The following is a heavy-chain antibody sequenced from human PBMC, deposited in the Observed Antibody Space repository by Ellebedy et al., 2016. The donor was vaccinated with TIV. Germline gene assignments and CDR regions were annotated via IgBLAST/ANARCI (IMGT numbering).Heavy chain of an antibody. V-gene: IGHV3-53*01. Sequence: GESLKISCAASGFTFSNYGMHWVRQAPGKGLDWVSVIYSGGSTYYADSVKGRFTISRDNSKNTLYLQMNSLRAEDTAVYYCARDGGDYGMDVWGQGTTVTVSS. CDR2: IYSGGST. J-gene: IGHJ6*02. D-gene: IGHD3-16*01. CDR1: GFTFSNYG. CDR3: ARDGGDYGMDV.